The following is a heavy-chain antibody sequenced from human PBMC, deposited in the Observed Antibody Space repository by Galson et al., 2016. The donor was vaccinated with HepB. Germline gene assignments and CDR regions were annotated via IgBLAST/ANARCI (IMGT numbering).Heavy chain of an antibody. CDR1: GFTFGDYA. CDR3: ARDRAAAGTVGRYYYYGMDV. D-gene: IGHD6-13*01. CDR2: IRNKAYGGTT. Sequence: SLRLSCAASGFTFGDYAMNWFRQAPGKGLEWVGFIRNKAYGGTTEYAASVKGRFTISRDDSKSIAYVQMNSLKTEDTAVYYCARDRAAAGTVGRYYYYGMDVWGQGTTVTVSS. V-gene: IGHV3-49*03. J-gene: IGHJ6*02.